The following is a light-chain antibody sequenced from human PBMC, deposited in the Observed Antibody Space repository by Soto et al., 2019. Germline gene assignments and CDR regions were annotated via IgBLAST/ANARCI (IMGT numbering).Light chain of an antibody. CDR3: QQYNNWPGT. CDR2: GAS. J-gene: IGKJ1*01. CDR1: QSVSSN. Sequence: EIVMTQSPATLSVSPGERATLSCRASQSVSSNLAWYQQKPGQAPRLLIYGASTRATGIPARFSGSGSGTEFTLTISSLQSEDFAVYYCQQYNNWPGTFDQGTKVELK. V-gene: IGKV3-15*01.